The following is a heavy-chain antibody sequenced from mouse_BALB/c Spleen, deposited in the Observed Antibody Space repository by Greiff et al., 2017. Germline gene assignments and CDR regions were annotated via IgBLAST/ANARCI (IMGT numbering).Heavy chain of an antibody. Sequence: VKDRFTISRDDSQSMLYLQMNNLKTEDTAMYYCVRRGAMDYWGQGTSVTVSS. J-gene: IGHJ4*01. CDR3: VRRGAMDY. V-gene: IGHV10S3*01.